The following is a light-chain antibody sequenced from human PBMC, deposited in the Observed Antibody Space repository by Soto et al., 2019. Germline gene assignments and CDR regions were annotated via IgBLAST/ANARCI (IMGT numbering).Light chain of an antibody. V-gene: IGKV3-20*01. CDR1: QIVGTSY. J-gene: IGKJ4*01. CDR2: GVS. CDR3: QKYVTSPLN. Sequence: EIVLTQSPGTLSLSPGEIATLSCSASQIVGTSYLDWYQQRPGQAPRLLVYGVSNRAVGTPGRFSGSGSGTDFTLTITRLEPEDFAVYYCQKYVTSPLNFGGGTKVDIK.